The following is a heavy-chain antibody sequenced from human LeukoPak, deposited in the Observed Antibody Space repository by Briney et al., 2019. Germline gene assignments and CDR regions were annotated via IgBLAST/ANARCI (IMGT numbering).Heavy chain of an antibody. J-gene: IGHJ4*02. Sequence: SETLSLTCTVSGCSISSSSSYWDWIRQPPGQGLEWIGNIYYSGSTNYNASLKSRVTISVDPSNNQFSLKLSSVTAADKALYYCARRGGGSWYYFDYWGQGTLVTVSS. V-gene: IGHV4-39*01. CDR1: GCSISSSSSY. CDR3: ARRGGGSWYYFDY. CDR2: IYYSGST. D-gene: IGHD2-15*01.